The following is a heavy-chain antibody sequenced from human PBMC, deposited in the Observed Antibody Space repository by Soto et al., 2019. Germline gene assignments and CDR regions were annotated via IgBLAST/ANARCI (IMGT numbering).Heavy chain of an antibody. J-gene: IGHJ5*02. CDR2: ISSSSSTI. V-gene: IGHV3-48*01. CDR1: GFTFSSYS. CDR3: ALLAAAGTRASWFDP. D-gene: IGHD6-13*01. Sequence: GGSLRLSCAASGFTFSSYSMNWFRQAPGKGLEWVSYISSSSSTIYYADSVKGRFTISRDNAKNSLYLQMNSLRAEDTAVYYCALLAAAGTRASWFDPWGQGTLVTVS.